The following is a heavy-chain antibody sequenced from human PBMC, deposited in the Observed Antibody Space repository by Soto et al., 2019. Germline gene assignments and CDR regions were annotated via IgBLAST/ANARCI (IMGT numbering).Heavy chain of an antibody. J-gene: IGHJ4*02. CDR2: IKQSGST. V-gene: IGHV4-34*01. CDR1: GGSFSDYY. CDR3: ARGSSRWGY. D-gene: IGHD6-13*01. Sequence: QVQLQQRGAGLLKPSETLSLTCAVYGGSFSDYYWTWIRQSPGKGLEWIGEIKQSGSTNYNPSLKSRVNISVDTSKNQFTLHLISVTASDTAVYFCARGSSRWGYWGQVTLVTVSS.